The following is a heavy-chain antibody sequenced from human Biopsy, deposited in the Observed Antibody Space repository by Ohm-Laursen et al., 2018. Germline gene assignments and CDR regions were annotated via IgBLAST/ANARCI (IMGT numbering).Heavy chain of an antibody. V-gene: IGHV1-18*01. CDR3: ARGEVTFGELIVSLDS. D-gene: IGHD3-16*02. Sequence: ASVKVSCNTSGYNFISYSINWVRQAPGQGLEWMGWIRPLNGDTKYGQKFQDRVTMTTDTSTSTVYMELTSLRSDDTAVYYCARGEVTFGELIVSLDSWGQGTLVTVPS. CDR2: IRPLNGDT. J-gene: IGHJ4*02. CDR1: GYNFISYS.